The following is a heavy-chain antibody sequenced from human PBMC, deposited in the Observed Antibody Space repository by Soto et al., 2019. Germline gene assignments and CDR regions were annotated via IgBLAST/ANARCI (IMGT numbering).Heavy chain of an antibody. CDR2: IIPILGIA. CDR3: ARAGTTMVRGVISGWFDP. D-gene: IGHD3-10*01. J-gene: IGHJ5*02. V-gene: IGHV1-69*02. CDR1: GGTFSSYT. Sequence: GASVKVSCTASGGTFSSYTISWVRQAPGQGLEWMGRIIPILGIANYAQKFQGRVTITADKSTSTAYMELSSLRSEDTAVYYCARAGTTMVRGVISGWFDPWGQGTLVTVSS.